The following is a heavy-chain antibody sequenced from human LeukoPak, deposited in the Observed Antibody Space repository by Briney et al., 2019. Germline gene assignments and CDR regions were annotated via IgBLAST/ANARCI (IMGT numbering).Heavy chain of an antibody. D-gene: IGHD2-15*01. J-gene: IGHJ4*02. V-gene: IGHV4-30-4*01. Sequence: PSETLSLTCTVSGGSISSGDYYWSWIRQPPGKGLEWIGYIYYSGSTYYNPSLKSRVTISVDTSKNQFSLKLSSLTAADTAVYYCARGRNGDNVDYWGQGTLVTVSS. CDR3: ARGRNGDNVDY. CDR1: GGSISSGDYY. CDR2: IYYSGST.